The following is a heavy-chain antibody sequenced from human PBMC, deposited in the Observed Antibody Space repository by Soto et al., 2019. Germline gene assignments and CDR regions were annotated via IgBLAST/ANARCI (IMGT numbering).Heavy chain of an antibody. CDR2: IWYDGSNK. CDR3: ARGGVPAAYARYYYDYMAV. Sequence: GGSLRLSCAASGFTFSSDGMHWVRQAPGKGLEWVAVIWYDGSNKYYADSVKGRFTISRDNSKNTLYLQMNSLRAEDTAVYYCARGGVPAAYARYYYDYMAVRSKRTTVTGSS. D-gene: IGHD2-2*01. V-gene: IGHV3-33*01. CDR1: GFTFSSDG. J-gene: IGHJ6*03.